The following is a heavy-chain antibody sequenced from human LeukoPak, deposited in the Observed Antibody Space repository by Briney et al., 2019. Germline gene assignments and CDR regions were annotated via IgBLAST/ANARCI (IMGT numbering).Heavy chain of an antibody. V-gene: IGHV1-69*05. CDR1: GGTFSSYA. Sequence: GASVKVSCKASGGTFSSYAISWVRQAPGQGLEWMGGIIPIFGTANYAQKFQGRVTITTDESTSTAYMELSSLRSEDTAVYYCASRTSKGITMIANYYYMDVWGKGTTVTVSS. CDR3: ASRTSKGITMIANYYYMDV. J-gene: IGHJ6*03. D-gene: IGHD3-22*01. CDR2: IIPIFGTA.